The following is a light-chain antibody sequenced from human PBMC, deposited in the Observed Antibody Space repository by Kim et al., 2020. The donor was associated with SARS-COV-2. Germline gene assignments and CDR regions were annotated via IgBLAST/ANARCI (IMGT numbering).Light chain of an antibody. CDR2: GKN. V-gene: IGLV3-19*01. CDR3: HSRDSSSNHLGVI. CDR1: SLRSYY. J-gene: IGLJ2*01. Sequence: SSELTQDPAVSVALGQTVRITCQGDSLRSYYASWYQQKPGQAPILVIYGKNNRPSGIPDRFSGSSSGNTASLTITGAQAEDEADYYCHSRDSSSNHLGVIFGGGTKLTVL.